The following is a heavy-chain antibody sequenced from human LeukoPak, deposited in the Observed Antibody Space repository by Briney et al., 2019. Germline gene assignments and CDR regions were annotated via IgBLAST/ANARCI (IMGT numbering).Heavy chain of an antibody. CDR3: ARSLYSSSSEVWYFDY. CDR2: IIPIFGTA. D-gene: IGHD6-6*01. Sequence: ASVKVSCKASGGTFSSYAISWVRQAPGQGLEWMGGIIPIFGTANYAQKFQGRVTITTDESTSTAYMGLGSLRSEDTAVYYCARSLYSSSSEVWYFDYWGQGTLVTVSS. CDR1: GGTFSSYA. J-gene: IGHJ4*02. V-gene: IGHV1-69*05.